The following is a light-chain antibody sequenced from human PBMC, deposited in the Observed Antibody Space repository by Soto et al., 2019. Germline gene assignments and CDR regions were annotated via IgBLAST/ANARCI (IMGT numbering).Light chain of an antibody. Sequence: QPVLNQSPSASASLGASVKLTCTLSRGHSSYAIAWHQQQPEKGPRYLMKLNSDGSHSKGDGIPDRFSGSSSGAERYLTISILQSEDEADYYCQTWGTGILVFGGGTKLTVL. CDR1: RGHSSYA. V-gene: IGLV4-69*01. J-gene: IGLJ2*01. CDR3: QTWGTGILV. CDR2: LNSDGSH.